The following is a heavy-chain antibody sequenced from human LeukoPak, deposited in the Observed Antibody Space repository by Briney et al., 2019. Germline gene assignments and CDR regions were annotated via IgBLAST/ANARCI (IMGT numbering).Heavy chain of an antibody. J-gene: IGHJ4*02. Sequence: GGSLRLSCAAPGITFSSFGMHWLRQAPGKGLEWVAFIWYDGSNKYYADSVKGRFTISRDNSKNTLYLLMNSLRAEDTAVYYCASKIPSSVKYYFDYWGQGTLVTVSS. CDR3: ASKIPSSVKYYFDY. CDR1: GITFSSFG. CDR2: IWYDGSNK. D-gene: IGHD3-22*01. V-gene: IGHV3-33*01.